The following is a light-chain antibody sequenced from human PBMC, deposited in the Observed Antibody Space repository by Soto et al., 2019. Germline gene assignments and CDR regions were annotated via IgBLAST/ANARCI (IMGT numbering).Light chain of an antibody. Sequence: EIVMTQSPATLSVSPGERATLSCRASQSVSSNLAWYQQKPGQAPRFLIYATSTRATGIPARFSGSGSGTEFTLTISSLQSEDFAVYYCQQYNNWPLTFGGGTKVEIK. CDR1: QSVSSN. J-gene: IGKJ4*01. CDR3: QQYNNWPLT. CDR2: ATS. V-gene: IGKV3-15*01.